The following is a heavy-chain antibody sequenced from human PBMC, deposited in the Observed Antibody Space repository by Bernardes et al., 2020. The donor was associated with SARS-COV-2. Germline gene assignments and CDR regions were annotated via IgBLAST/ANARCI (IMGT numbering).Heavy chain of an antibody. CDR3: ARVSTMVQGVIIPYYFDS. Sequence: SETLSLTCAVSGDSIRGGDYWGWIRQPPGKGLEWIAAIYHSGSSYYNPSLKSRVSMSVDMSKNQFSLKLSSVTAVDTAIYYCARVSTMVQGVIIPYYFDSWGQGTQVTVS. D-gene: IGHD3-10*01. J-gene: IGHJ4*02. V-gene: IGHV4-38-2*01. CDR2: IYHSGSS. CDR1: GDSIRGGDY.